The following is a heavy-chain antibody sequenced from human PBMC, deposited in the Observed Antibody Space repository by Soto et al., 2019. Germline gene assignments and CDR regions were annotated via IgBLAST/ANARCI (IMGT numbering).Heavy chain of an antibody. CDR3: ASATVVAAAFDF. CDR1: GFAFRSYN. J-gene: IGHJ4*02. Sequence: EVQLVESGGGLVKPGGSLTLSCAASGFAFRSYNMNWVPQAPGKGLEWVASISTGSSNIYYADSGKGRFTISRDNANNSLFLQLDSLSAEDLAVYYCASATVVAAAFDFWCQGTLVTVYS. V-gene: IGHV3-21*01. CDR2: ISTGSSNI. D-gene: IGHD2-15*01.